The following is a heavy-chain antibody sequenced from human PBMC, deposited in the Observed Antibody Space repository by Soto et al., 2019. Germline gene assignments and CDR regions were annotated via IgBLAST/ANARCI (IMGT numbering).Heavy chain of an antibody. Sequence: GTSVKVSWKASGYRFTNYDSNWVRRATGQGLEWMGWVNPNSGSTGNAQKFQGRLTMTRNTAISTAYTELSSLTSEDTAVYYCVRGKDYYYGMDVWGQGTTVTVSS. J-gene: IGHJ6*02. CDR2: VNPNSGST. CDR3: VRGKDYYYGMDV. V-gene: IGHV1-8*01. CDR1: GYRFTNYD.